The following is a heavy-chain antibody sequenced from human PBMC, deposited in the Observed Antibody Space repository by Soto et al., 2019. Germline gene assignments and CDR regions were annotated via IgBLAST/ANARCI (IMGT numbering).Heavy chain of an antibody. V-gene: IGHV1-18*04. Sequence: QVQLVQSGTEVKKPGASVKVSCKASGYTVTNNGISWVRQAPGQGLEWMGWISTYNGNTIYAQKLQGRVTMTTDTSTSTAYMELRSLASDDTAVYYCARDIYSSGWPNFDHWGQGTLVTVSS. CDR2: ISTYNGNT. CDR3: ARDIYSSGWPNFDH. J-gene: IGHJ4*02. D-gene: IGHD6-19*01. CDR1: GYTVTNNG.